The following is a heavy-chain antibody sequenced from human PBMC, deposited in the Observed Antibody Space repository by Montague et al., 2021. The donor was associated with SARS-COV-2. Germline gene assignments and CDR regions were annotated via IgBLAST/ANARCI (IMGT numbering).Heavy chain of an antibody. CDR2: INYSCST. CDR1: GGSISSYY. D-gene: IGHD4-17*01. V-gene: IGHV4-59*13. J-gene: IGHJ3*01. CDR3: ARPCYDYGDYDAFDL. Sequence: SETLSLTCTVSGGSISSYYWNWIRQPPGKGLEWISYINYSCSTNYIPSLKSRATISLDTSKNQFSLQLNSVTAADTAVYLCARPCYDYGDYDAFDLWGQGTMVTVSS.